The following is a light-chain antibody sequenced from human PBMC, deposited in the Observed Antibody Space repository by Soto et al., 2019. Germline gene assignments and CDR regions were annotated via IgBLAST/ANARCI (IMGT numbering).Light chain of an antibody. CDR3: QQSRSAPFT. J-gene: IGKJ3*01. CDR2: GAS. V-gene: IGKV1-39*01. CDR1: QSIAKY. Sequence: DIQMTQSPSSLSASVGDRVTITCRASQSIAKYLNWYQQKPGKAPKLLIHGASNLHRGVPLRFSGSGSGTDFILTVSSLQLEDFATYYCQQSRSAPFTFGPGTKVDIK.